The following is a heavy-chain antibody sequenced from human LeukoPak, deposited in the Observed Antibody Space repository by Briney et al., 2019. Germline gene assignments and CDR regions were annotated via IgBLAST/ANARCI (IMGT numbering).Heavy chain of an antibody. CDR2: ISYDGSNK. CDR1: GFTFSSYG. D-gene: IGHD3-22*01. V-gene: IGHV3-30*18. CDR3: AKEGEYYYDSGGTGHFDY. J-gene: IGHJ4*02. Sequence: GGSLRLSCAASGFTFSSYGMHWVRQAPGKGLEWVAVISYDGSNKYYADSVKGRFTISRDNSKNTLYLQMNSLRAEDTAVYYCAKEGEYYYDSGGTGHFDYWGQGTLVTVSS.